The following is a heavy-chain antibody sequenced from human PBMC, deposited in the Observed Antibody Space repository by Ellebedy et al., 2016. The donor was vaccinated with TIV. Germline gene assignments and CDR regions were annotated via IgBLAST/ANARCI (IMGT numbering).Heavy chain of an antibody. D-gene: IGHD6-13*01. CDR2: FYYSGST. J-gene: IGHJ4*02. V-gene: IGHV4-39*07. CDR3: ARDRVEIEAAPGTPD. CDR1: GGSISTSNYY. Sequence: GSLRLSCTVSGGSISTSNYYWGWIRQPPGKGLEWIGSFYYSGSTYYNPSLKSRVTISVDTSKNQFSLKLSSVTAADTAVYYCARDRVEIEAAPGTPDWGQGTLVTVSS.